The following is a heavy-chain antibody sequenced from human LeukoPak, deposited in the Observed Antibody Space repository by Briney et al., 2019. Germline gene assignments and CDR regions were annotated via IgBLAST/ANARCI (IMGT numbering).Heavy chain of an antibody. CDR2: IYYSGST. CDR1: GGSVSSGSYY. D-gene: IGHD4-17*01. J-gene: IGHJ4*02. CDR3: ARAPYGDSLFDY. V-gene: IGHV4-61*01. Sequence: SETLSLTCTVSGGSVSSGSYYWSWIRQPPGKGLEWIGYIYYSGSTNYNPSLKSRVTISVDTSKNQLSLKLSSVTAADTAVYYCARAPYGDSLFDYWGQGTLVTVSS.